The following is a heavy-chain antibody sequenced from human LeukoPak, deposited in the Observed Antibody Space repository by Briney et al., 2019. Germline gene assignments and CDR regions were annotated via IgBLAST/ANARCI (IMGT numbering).Heavy chain of an antibody. CDR2: IYYSGST. CDR1: GGSISSSSYY. Sequence: SETLSLTCTVSGGSISSSSYYWGWIRQPPGKGLEWIGSIYYSGSTYYNPSLKSRVTISVDTSKNQFSLKLSSVTAADTAVYYCASEMPSIAARPIYFDHWGQGTLVTVSS. J-gene: IGHJ4*02. CDR3: ASEMPSIAARPIYFDH. V-gene: IGHV4-39*07. D-gene: IGHD6-6*01.